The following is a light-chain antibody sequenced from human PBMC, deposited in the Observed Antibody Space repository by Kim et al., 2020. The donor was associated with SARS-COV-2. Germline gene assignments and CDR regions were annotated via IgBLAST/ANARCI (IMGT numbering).Light chain of an antibody. CDR3: CSYAGSYTGV. J-gene: IGLJ3*02. CDR2: DVS. CDR1: RSDVGGYNY. Sequence: QSALTQPRSVSGSPGQSVTISCTGTRSDVGGYNYVSWYQQHPGKASKLMIYDVSKRPSGVPDRFSASKSGNTASLTISGLLTEDEADYYCCSYAGSYTGVFGGGTQLTVL. V-gene: IGLV2-11*01.